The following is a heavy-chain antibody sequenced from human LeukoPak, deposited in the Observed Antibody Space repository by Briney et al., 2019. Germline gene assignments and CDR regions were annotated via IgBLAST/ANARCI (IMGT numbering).Heavy chain of an antibody. CDR2: INHSGSS. V-gene: IGHV4-34*01. Sequence: SETLSLTCTVYGGSFSGYHWSWIRQPPGKGLEWIGEINHSGSSNYNPSLKSRVTISVDTSKNQFSLKLSSVTAADTAVYYCARVTGGSGSYYSPLHYYFDYWGQGTLVTVSS. CDR3: ARVTGGSGSYYSPLHYYFDY. D-gene: IGHD3-10*01. CDR1: GGSFSGYH. J-gene: IGHJ4*02.